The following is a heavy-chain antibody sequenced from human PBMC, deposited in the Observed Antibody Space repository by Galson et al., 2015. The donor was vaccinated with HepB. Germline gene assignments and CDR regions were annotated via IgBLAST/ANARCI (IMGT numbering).Heavy chain of an antibody. CDR1: GFTVSSYG. D-gene: IGHD2-21*02. CDR2: VSYDGREK. Sequence: SLRLSCAASGFTVSSYGMHWVRQAPGKGLKWVAFVSYDGREKQYADSVKGRFTISRDNSKNTLFLQMNSLTVEDTAIYYCAKNQRTAFHWFDTWGQGTLVTVSS. V-gene: IGHV3-30*18. J-gene: IGHJ5*02. CDR3: AKNQRTAFHWFDT.